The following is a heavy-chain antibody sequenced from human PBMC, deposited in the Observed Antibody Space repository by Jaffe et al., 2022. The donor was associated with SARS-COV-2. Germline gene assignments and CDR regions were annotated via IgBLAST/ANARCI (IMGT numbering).Heavy chain of an antibody. V-gene: IGHV4-61*02. CDR3: ARDGGALDY. CDR2: ISSSGSA. CDR1: GGSINSGTSY. J-gene: IGHJ4*02. D-gene: IGHD3-16*01. Sequence: QVQLQESGPGLVKPSQTLSLTCTVSGGSINSGTSYWSWIRQPAGKGLEWIGRISSSGSANYNPSLKSRVTISLETSKSQFSLRLTSVTAADTAVYYCARDGGALDYWGQGTLVTVSS.